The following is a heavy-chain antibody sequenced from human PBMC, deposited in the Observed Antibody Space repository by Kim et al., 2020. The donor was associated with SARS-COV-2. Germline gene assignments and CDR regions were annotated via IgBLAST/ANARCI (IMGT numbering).Heavy chain of an antibody. D-gene: IGHD3-22*01. J-gene: IGHJ4*02. Sequence: GGSLRLSCAASGFTFSTYGMHWVRQAPGKGLEWVAIISYNGKHKYYADSVEGRFTISRDNSKNTLYLQMNSLRPEDTAVYYCGKAKDYYFDSSGPLDYWGQGTLVTVSS. CDR3: GKAKDYYFDSSGPLDY. CDR2: ISYNGKHK. V-gene: IGHV3-30*18. CDR1: GFTFSTYG.